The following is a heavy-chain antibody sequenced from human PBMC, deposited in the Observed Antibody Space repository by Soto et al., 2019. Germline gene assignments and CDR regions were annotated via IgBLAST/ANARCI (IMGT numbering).Heavy chain of an antibody. D-gene: IGHD5-18*01. Sequence: QVHLVQSGAEVKKAGSSVKVSCKASGAAFSLYPVMWVRLAPGQGLEWMGGIIPMNGTPNYAQKFQGRVTITADESTDIAYMEVSSLRSEDTAVYYCARGDERTAMEIGDNYGLDVWGQGTTVTVSS. CDR2: IIPMNGTP. J-gene: IGHJ6*02. CDR3: ARGDERTAMEIGDNYGLDV. V-gene: IGHV1-69*01. CDR1: GAAFSLYP.